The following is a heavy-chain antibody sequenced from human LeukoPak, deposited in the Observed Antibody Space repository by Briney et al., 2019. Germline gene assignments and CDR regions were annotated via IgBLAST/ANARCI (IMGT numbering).Heavy chain of an antibody. CDR2: IYYSGST. D-gene: IGHD3-22*01. CDR1: GGSISTYY. V-gene: IGHV4-59*01. CDR3: ARSFSPNYYDLLDY. J-gene: IGHJ4*02. Sequence: SETLSLTCTVSGGSISTYYWSWIRQPPGKGLEWIGYIYYSGSTNYNPSLKSRVTISLDTSKNQFSLKLNSVTASDPAMYYCARSFSPNYYDLLDYWGQGTLVTVSS.